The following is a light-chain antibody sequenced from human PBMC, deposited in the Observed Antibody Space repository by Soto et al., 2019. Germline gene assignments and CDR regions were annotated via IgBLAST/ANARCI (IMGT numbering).Light chain of an antibody. V-gene: IGLV2-23*01. J-gene: IGLJ1*01. Sequence: QSALTQPASVSGSPGQSITISCTGTSSDVGSYNLVSWYQQYPGKAPKLMLYENNNRHSGVSDSFSGYKSGNTASLTISGLQAEDEADYYCCSDAGGPHVFGTGTKLTVL. CDR1: SSDVGSYNL. CDR2: ENN. CDR3: CSDAGGPHV.